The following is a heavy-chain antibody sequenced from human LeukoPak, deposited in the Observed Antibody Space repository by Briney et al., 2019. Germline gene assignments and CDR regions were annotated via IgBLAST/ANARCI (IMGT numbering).Heavy chain of an antibody. Sequence: SETLSLTCTVSGGSISSYFWSWIRQPPRKGLEWIGYIYYSGSTNYNPSLKSRVTMSVDTSKNQFSLKLSSVTAADTAVYYCARIDRAVAGTIDYWGQGTLVTVSS. CDR1: GGSISSYF. CDR3: ARIDRAVAGTIDY. D-gene: IGHD6-19*01. CDR2: IYYSGST. V-gene: IGHV4-59*08. J-gene: IGHJ4*02.